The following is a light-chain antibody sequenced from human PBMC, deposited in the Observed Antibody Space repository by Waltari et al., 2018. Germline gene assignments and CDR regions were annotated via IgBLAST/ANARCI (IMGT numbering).Light chain of an antibody. CDR1: QSVSRT. V-gene: IGKV3-20*01. CDR3: QKYGTLPAT. J-gene: IGKJ1*01. Sequence: EIVLTQSPGTLSLSPGDTATLSCRASQSVSRTLAWYQQKPGQAPRLLIYDAPSRATGIPDRFSGSGSGTDFSLTISRLEPEDFAVYYCQKYGTLPATFGQGTKVEIK. CDR2: DAP.